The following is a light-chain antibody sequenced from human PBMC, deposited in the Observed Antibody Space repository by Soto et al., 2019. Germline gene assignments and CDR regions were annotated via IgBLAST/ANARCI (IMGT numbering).Light chain of an antibody. V-gene: IGKV2-24*01. CDR2: QIS. Sequence: DIVLTQSPLSLPVTLGQPASPSCKSSESLLHSGGNTYLSWLHQRPGQPPRLLIYQISERLSGVPDRFSGSGAGTNFTLRISRVEAEDVGIFFCMQSSQLRTFGQGTKVDIK. CDR1: ESLLHSGGNTY. CDR3: MQSSQLRT. J-gene: IGKJ1*01.